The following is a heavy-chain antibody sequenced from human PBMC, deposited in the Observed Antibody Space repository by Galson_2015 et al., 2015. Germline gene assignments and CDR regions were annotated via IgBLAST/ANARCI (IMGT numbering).Heavy chain of an antibody. CDR2: ISVYNDNT. CDR1: GYTCTSYG. J-gene: IGHJ6*02. D-gene: IGHD2-15*01. V-gene: IGHV1-18*01. Sequence: SVKVSCKASGYTCTSYGISWVRQVPGQGLEWMGWISVYNDNTNSAQKLQGRVTMTTDTFTSTAYMELRSLRSDDTAVYYCARLAYCSGGSCSYHGMDVWGQGTTVTVSS. CDR3: ARLAYCSGGSCSYHGMDV.